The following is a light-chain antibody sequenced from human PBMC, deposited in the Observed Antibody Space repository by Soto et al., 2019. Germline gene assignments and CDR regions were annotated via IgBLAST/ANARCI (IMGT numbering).Light chain of an antibody. CDR1: QSVSNNY. Sequence: EIVLTQSPGTLSLSPGERATLSCRASQSVSNNYLDWYQQKPGQAPRRLIFGASGRATGIPDRFSGSGSGTDFPLTISRLEPEDFAVYYCQQYGTSPTFGQGTKVEIK. V-gene: IGKV3-20*01. J-gene: IGKJ1*01. CDR2: GAS. CDR3: QQYGTSPT.